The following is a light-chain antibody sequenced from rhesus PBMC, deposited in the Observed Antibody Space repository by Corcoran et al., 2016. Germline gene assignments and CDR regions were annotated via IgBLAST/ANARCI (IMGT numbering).Light chain of an antibody. Sequence: DIQMTQSPSSLFASVADKVTITRRASQDIPSGLAWDQQKPGKAPKFRIYKASNLQTGAPSRLSGRGSGTDFTLPISSLQPEDCATYSCLQYSSSPFTFGPGTKLDIE. CDR1: QDIPSG. CDR3: LQYSSSPFT. V-gene: IGKV1-22*01. CDR2: KAS. J-gene: IGKJ3*01.